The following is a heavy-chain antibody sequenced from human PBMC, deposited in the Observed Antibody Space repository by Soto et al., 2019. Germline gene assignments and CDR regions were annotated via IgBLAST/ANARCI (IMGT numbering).Heavy chain of an antibody. CDR1: GWSFSGYY. Sequence: SETLSLTCAVYGWSFSGYYWSWIRQPPGKGLEWIGEINHSGSTNYNPSLKSRVTISVDTSKNQFSLKLSSVTAADTAVYYCAKDRNYYDSRNWFDPWGQGTLVT. CDR3: AKDRNYYDSRNWFDP. V-gene: IGHV4-34*01. J-gene: IGHJ5*02. D-gene: IGHD3-22*01. CDR2: INHSGST.